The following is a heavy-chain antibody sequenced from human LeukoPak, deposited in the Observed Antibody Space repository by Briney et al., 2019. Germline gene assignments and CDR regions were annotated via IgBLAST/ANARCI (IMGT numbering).Heavy chain of an antibody. CDR1: GFTVSRNY. V-gene: IGHV3-66*01. D-gene: IGHD3-10*01. CDR3: ARDAERIRATDGFDI. Sequence: PGGSLRLSCAASGFTVSRNYMSWVRQAPGKGLEWVSIIYSGSSGSTYYADSVKGRFTISRDNSENMLYLQMNSLRAEDTAVYYCARDAERIRATDGFDIWGQGTMVTVSS. J-gene: IGHJ3*02. CDR2: IYSGSSGST.